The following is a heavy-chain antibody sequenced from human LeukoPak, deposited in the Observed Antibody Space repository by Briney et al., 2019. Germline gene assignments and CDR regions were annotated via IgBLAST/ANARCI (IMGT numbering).Heavy chain of an antibody. CDR3: VRYSPYYFDF. D-gene: IGHD2-15*01. J-gene: IGHJ4*02. CDR1: GFSVSTYY. CDR2: IYAGGTT. V-gene: IGHV3-53*01. Sequence: GESLRLSCTASGFSVSTYYIGWVRQDPGRGLEWVSVIYAGGTTYYADSVRGRFTISRDNSKNTLYLQMNSLRDEDTAVYYCVRYSPYYFDFWGQGALVTVSS.